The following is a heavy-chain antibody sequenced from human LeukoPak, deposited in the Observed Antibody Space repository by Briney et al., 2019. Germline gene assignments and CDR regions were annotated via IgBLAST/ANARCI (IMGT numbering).Heavy chain of an antibody. J-gene: IGHJ3*02. CDR2: IYHSGST. CDR3: ARGLPRSYCSGGSCYSESESSRRAFDI. Sequence: SQTLSLTCTVSGGSISSGGYYWSWIRQPPGKGLEWIGYIYHSGSTYYNPSLKSRVTISVDRSKNQFSLKLSSVTAADTAVYYCARGLPRSYCSGGSCYSESESSRRAFDIWGQGTMVTVSS. V-gene: IGHV4-30-2*01. D-gene: IGHD2-15*01. CDR1: GGSISSGGYY.